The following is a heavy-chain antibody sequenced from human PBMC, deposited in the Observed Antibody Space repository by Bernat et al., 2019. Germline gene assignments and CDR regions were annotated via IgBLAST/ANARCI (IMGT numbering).Heavy chain of an antibody. CDR1: GFTFSNYG. D-gene: IGHD1-26*01. CDR3: ARDRTVGATAQDF. Sequence: QVQLVESGGGVVLPGRSLTLSCATSGFTFSNYGIHWVRQAPGKGLEWVAFTSYDGNYKYYADAVKGRITISRETSNNTVILQMNSLRGEETAVYFCARDRTVGATAQDFWGQGTLVTISS. CDR2: TSYDGNYK. V-gene: IGHV3-30*03. J-gene: IGHJ4*02.